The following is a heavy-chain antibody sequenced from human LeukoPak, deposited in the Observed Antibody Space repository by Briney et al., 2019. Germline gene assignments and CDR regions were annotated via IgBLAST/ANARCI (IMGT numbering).Heavy chain of an antibody. Sequence: GGSLRLSCAASGFTFSTYAMSWVRQARGRGLEWVSAITASGGNTYYADSVKGRFTISRDNSKNTLYLQMNSLRAEDTAVYYCAKRNGGYDDYWGQGTLVTVSS. CDR2: ITASGGNT. D-gene: IGHD5-12*01. J-gene: IGHJ4*02. CDR3: AKRNGGYDDY. CDR1: GFTFSTYA. V-gene: IGHV3-23*01.